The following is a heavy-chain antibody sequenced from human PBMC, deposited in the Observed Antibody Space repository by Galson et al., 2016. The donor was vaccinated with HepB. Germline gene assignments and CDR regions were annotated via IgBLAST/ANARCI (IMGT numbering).Heavy chain of an antibody. CDR1: GFRFDDYA. CDR2: ISWNSGSI. Sequence: LRLSCAASGFRFDDYAMHWVRQAPGKGLEWVSGISWNSGSIVYADSVKGRFTISRDNAKNSLYLQMNSLRAEDTALYYCAKDYGLGGYIYASYYGMDVWGQGTTVTVSS. CDR3: AKDYGLGGYIYASYYGMDV. J-gene: IGHJ6*02. D-gene: IGHD5-18*01. V-gene: IGHV3-9*01.